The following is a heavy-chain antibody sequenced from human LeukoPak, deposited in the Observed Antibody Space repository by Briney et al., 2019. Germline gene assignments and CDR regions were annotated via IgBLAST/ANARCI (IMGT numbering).Heavy chain of an antibody. J-gene: IGHJ4*02. V-gene: IGHV3-23*01. Sequence: GGSLRLSCAASGFTFSNYAMTWVRQGPGKGLEWVSGISTKGGSTDYADFVKGRFTMSRDNAKNSLYLQMNSLRAEDTAVYYCARESYGSDYWGQGTLVTVSS. D-gene: IGHD5-18*01. CDR3: ARESYGSDY. CDR1: GFTFSNYA. CDR2: ISTKGGST.